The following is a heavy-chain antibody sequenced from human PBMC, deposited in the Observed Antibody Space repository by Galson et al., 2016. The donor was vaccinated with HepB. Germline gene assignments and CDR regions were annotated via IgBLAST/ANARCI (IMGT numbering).Heavy chain of an antibody. Sequence: SLRLSCAGSGFSFDDYAMHWVRQAPGKGLEWVSGISWNSGSIGYADSVKGRFTISRDNAKNSLYLQMNSLGGEDTGLYYCAKDKKRISSRGWRSNSGMDVWGRGTTVTVAS. J-gene: IGHJ6*02. CDR3: AKDKKRISSRGWRSNSGMDV. D-gene: IGHD3-10*01. CDR1: GFSFDDYA. CDR2: ISWNSGSI. V-gene: IGHV3-9*01.